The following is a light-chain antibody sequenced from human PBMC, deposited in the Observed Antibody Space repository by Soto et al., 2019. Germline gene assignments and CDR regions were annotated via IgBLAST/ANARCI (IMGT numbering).Light chain of an antibody. J-gene: IGLJ1*01. CDR3: QSYDRSLTSYV. V-gene: IGLV2-14*01. CDR1: SNDVGIYNY. CDR2: EVT. Sequence: QSALTQPASVSGSPGQSITISCTGTSNDVGIYNYVSWYQQHPGKAPKLMIYEVTNRPSGVPDRFSGSKSGTSASLAITGLQAEDEADYYCQSYDRSLTSYVFGTGTKLTVL.